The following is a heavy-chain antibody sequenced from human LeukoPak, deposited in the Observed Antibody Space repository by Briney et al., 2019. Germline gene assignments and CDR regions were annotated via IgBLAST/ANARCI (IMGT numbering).Heavy chain of an antibody. CDR1: GFTFSDYY. CDR3: AGRRYYYDSSGYYHY. D-gene: IGHD3-22*01. V-gene: IGHV3-11*01. Sequence: GGSLRLSCAASGFTFSDYYMSWIRQAPGKGLEWVSYISSSGSTIYYADSVKGRFTISRDNAKNSLYLQMNSLRAEDTAVYYCAGRRYYYDSSGYYHYWGQGTLVTVSS. CDR2: ISSSGSTI. J-gene: IGHJ4*02.